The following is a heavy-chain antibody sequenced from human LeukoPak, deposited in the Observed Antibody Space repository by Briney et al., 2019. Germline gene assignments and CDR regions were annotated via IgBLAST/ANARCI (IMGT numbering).Heavy chain of an antibody. CDR3: ARDSRNSSSWYFTHSYYYYYYGMDV. CDR2: ISAYNGNT. J-gene: IGHJ6*02. V-gene: IGHV1-18*01. D-gene: IGHD6-13*01. Sequence: ASVKVSFKASGYTFTSYGISWVRQAPGQGLEWMGWISAYNGNTNYAQKLQGRVTMTTDTSTSTAYMELRSLRSDDTAVYYCARDSRNSSSWYFTHSYYYYYYGMDVWGQGTTVTVSS. CDR1: GYTFTSYG.